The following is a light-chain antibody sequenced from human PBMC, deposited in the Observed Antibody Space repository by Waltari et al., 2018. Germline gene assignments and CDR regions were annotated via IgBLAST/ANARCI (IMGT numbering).Light chain of an antibody. Sequence: DIQMTQSPSSLSASVGDRVTITCRASQSISSYLNWYQQKPGKAPKLLIYAASSLQSGVPSRFSGSGSGTDFTLTISTVQPEDFATYYCLQDDSYPRTFGQGTKVEMK. CDR1: QSISSY. J-gene: IGKJ1*01. V-gene: IGKV1-39*01. CDR3: LQDDSYPRT. CDR2: AAS.